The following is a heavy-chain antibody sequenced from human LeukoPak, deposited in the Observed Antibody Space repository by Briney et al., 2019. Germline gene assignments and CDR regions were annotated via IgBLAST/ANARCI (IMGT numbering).Heavy chain of an antibody. V-gene: IGHV3-23*01. CDR3: AKDNYAWGCSDY. Sequence: GGSLRLSCAASGFTFSSYAMSWVRQAPGKGLEWVSAISGSGDSTYYADSVKGRFTISRDNSKNTLYLQMNGLGAEDTAVYYCAKDNYAWGCSDYWGQGTLVTVSS. CDR1: GFTFSSYA. D-gene: IGHD2-8*02. CDR2: ISGSGDST. J-gene: IGHJ4*02.